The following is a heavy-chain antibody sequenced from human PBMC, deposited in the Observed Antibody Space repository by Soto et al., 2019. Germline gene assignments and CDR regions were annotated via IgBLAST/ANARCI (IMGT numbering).Heavy chain of an antibody. CDR1: GFTFSSYS. Sequence: EVQLLESGGGLVQPGGSLRISCAASGFTFSSYSMTWLRQAPGKGLEWVSTISNSGGSTYYIDSVKGRFTISRDNSKNTLYLQMNSLRAEETAVYFCAKDWTSIWGQGTMVTVSS. J-gene: IGHJ3*02. V-gene: IGHV3-23*01. CDR2: ISNSGGST. CDR3: AKDWTSI. D-gene: IGHD3-3*01.